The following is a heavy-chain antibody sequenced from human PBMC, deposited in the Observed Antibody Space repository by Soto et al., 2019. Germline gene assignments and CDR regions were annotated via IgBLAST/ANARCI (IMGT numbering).Heavy chain of an antibody. CDR2: IYYSGST. CDR3: ARYTEGRGLTCYPGYYYYGMDA. CDR1: GGSVSSGSYY. V-gene: IGHV4-61*01. J-gene: IGHJ6*02. Sequence: SETLSLTCTVSGGSVSSGSYYWSWIRQPPGKGLEWIGYIYYSGSTNYNPSLKSRVTISVDTSKNQFSLKLRSVTAADTAVYYCARYTEGRGLTCYPGYYYYGMDAWGQGTTVTVSS. D-gene: IGHD3-9*01.